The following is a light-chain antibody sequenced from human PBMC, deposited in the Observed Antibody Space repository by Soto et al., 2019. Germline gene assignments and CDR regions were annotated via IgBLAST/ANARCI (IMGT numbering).Light chain of an antibody. CDR1: QSVSSY. J-gene: IGKJ2*01. CDR3: QQRSNWRNT. Sequence: EIVLTQSPATLSLSPGERATLSCRASQSVSSYLAWYQQKPGQAPRLLIYDASNRATGIPVRFSGSGSGTDFTLTISSLEPEDVAVYYCQQRSNWRNTFGQGTKLEIK. V-gene: IGKV3-11*01. CDR2: DAS.